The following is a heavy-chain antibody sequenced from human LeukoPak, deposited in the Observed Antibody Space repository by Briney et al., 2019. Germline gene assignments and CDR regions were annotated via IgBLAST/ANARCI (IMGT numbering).Heavy chain of an antibody. CDR2: IWYDGSNK. CDR1: GIPFSSFG. V-gene: IGHV3-33*01. CDR3: ARDGTVTAGPFDP. J-gene: IGHJ5*02. Sequence: PGGSLRLSCAAPGIPFSSFGMHWLRQAPGKGLEWAAFIWYDGSNKYYADSVKGRFTISRDNSKNTLYLQMNSLTAEDTAVYYCARDGTVTAGPFDPWGGGTLVTVSS. D-gene: IGHD4-17*01.